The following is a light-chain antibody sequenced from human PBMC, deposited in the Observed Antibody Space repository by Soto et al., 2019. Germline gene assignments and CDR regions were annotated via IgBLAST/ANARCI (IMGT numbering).Light chain of an antibody. CDR2: ASS. J-gene: IGKJ3*01. V-gene: IGKV1-9*01. Sequence: IRLTQSPSSLSASVGDRVTITCRANDDISTYLAWYQQKAGKGPKLLIYASSTLQPGVPSRFSGSGSGTDITLTITTLQPEDFATYYCQHLNAYPPLFSFGPGTKVNI. CDR3: QHLNAYPPLFS. CDR1: DDISTY.